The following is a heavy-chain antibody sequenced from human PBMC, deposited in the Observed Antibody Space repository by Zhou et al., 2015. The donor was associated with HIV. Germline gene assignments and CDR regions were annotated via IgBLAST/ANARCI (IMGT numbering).Heavy chain of an antibody. D-gene: IGHD2-2*01. CDR2: IIPILGIA. CDR3: ARGGVPAAKNFDY. V-gene: IGHV1-69*02. CDR1: GGTFSSYT. J-gene: IGHJ4*02. Sequence: QVQLVQSGAEVKKPGSSVKVSCKASGGTFSSYTISWVRQAPGQGLEWMGRIIPILGIANYAQKFQGRVTITADKSTSTAYMELSSLRSEDTAVYYCARGGVPAAKNFDYWGQGTLVTVSS.